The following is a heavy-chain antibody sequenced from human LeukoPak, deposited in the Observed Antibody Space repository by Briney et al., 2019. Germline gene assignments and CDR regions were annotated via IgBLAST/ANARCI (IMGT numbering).Heavy chain of an antibody. CDR2: ISWDGVTT. Sequence: GGSLRLSCAASGFTFEDYTMHWVRHAPGKGLEWISLISWDGVTTYFADSVKGRFTISRDNRKNSLYLQMNSLKSEDTALYYCTKGPRIQPWLREIYLDDWGQGTLVTVSS. D-gene: IGHD5-18*01. V-gene: IGHV3-43*01. CDR3: TKGPRIQPWLREIYLDD. CDR1: GFTFEDYT. J-gene: IGHJ4*02.